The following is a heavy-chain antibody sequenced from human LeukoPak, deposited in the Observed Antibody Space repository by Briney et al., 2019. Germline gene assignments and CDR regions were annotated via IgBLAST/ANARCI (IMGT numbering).Heavy chain of an antibody. CDR3: STLMVRGIINI. J-gene: IGHJ4*02. Sequence: PGGSLRLSCAASGFTFSNAWMSWVRQAPGKGLEWVGRIQSKTDGGTIEYAALVKGRFSISRDDSKTTLFLQMNSLKTEDTGVYYCSTLMVRGIINIWGQGTLVTVSS. V-gene: IGHV3-15*01. CDR2: IQSKTDGGTI. D-gene: IGHD3-10*01. CDR1: GFTFSNAW.